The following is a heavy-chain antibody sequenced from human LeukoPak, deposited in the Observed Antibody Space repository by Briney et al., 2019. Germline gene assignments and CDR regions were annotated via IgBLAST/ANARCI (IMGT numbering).Heavy chain of an antibody. D-gene: IGHD2-15*01. CDR1: GFTFSSYS. CDR2: ISSSSSHI. Sequence: GGTLRLSCAASGFTFSSYSMNWVRQAPGKGLEWVSSISSSSSHIYYADSVRGRFTISRDNAKNSLFLQMNSLRAEDTAVYYCAKGSGGMESAAFDIWGQGTMVTVSS. CDR3: AKGSGGMESAAFDI. J-gene: IGHJ3*02. V-gene: IGHV3-21*04.